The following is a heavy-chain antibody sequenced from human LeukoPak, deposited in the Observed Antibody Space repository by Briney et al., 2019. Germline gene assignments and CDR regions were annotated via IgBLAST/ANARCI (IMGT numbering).Heavy chain of an antibody. CDR2: GDYSGGT. D-gene: IGHD6-13*01. CDR3: ARAGSSSPGWDYYYYYMDV. V-gene: IGHV4-39*07. Sequence: PSETLSLTCTVSSDFFSSVTDYWAWIRQPPGKGLEWIASGDYSGGTYYNPTLESRVAISADMSKNQISLKLSSVTAADTALYYCARAGSSSPGWDYYYYYMDVWGKGTTVTVSS. J-gene: IGHJ6*03. CDR1: SDFFSSVTDY.